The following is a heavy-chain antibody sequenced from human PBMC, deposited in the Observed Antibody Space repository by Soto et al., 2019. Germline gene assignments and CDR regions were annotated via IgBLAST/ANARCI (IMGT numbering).Heavy chain of an antibody. V-gene: IGHV3-64*01. CDR2: ISSNGVGT. J-gene: IGHJ6*03. CDR1: GFTLSGYA. Sequence: EVQRAESGGGLAQPGGSLRLSCAASGFTLSGYAMDWVRQAPGKGLEYVSGISSNGVGTYYAKSVLGRFTISRDNSKNTVYLQKCSLRPEDMAVYYCARRARPDFSYMDVWGNGTTVTVSS. D-gene: IGHD6-6*01. CDR3: ARRARPDFSYMDV.